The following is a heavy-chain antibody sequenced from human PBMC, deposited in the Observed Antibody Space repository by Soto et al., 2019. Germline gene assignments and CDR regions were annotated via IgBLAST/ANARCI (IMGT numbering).Heavy chain of an antibody. CDR2: INHSGST. CDR1: GGSFSGYY. D-gene: IGHD3-3*01. Sequence: SETLSLTCAVYGGSFSGYYWSWIRQPPGKGLEWIGEINHSGSTNYNPSLKSRVTISVDTSKNQFSLKLSSVTAADTAVYYCARGRITIFGVVITPFDYWGQGTLGTV. V-gene: IGHV4-34*01. J-gene: IGHJ4*02. CDR3: ARGRITIFGVVITPFDY.